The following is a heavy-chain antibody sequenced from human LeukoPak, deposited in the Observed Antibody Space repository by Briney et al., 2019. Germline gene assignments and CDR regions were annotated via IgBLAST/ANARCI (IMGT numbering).Heavy chain of an antibody. CDR3: AKDRRVILWFGEFWFDP. V-gene: IGHV3-30*18. D-gene: IGHD3-10*01. CDR2: ISYDGSNK. J-gene: IGHJ5*02. CDR1: GFTFSSYG. Sequence: GRSLRLSCAASGFTFSSYGMHWVRQAPGKGLEWVAVISYDGSNKYYADSVKGRFTISRDNSKNTLYLQMNSLRAEDTAVYYCAKDRRVILWFGEFWFDPWGQGTLVTVSS.